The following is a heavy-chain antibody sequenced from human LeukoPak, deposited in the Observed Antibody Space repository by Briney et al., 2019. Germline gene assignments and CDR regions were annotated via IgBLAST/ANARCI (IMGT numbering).Heavy chain of an antibody. CDR2: ISSSSSYI. CDR3: ARDGITIFGAGGMDV. V-gene: IGHV3-21*01. J-gene: IGHJ6*02. CDR1: GFTFSSYT. D-gene: IGHD3-3*01. Sequence: PGGSLRLSCAASGFTFSSYTMNWVRQAPEKGLEWVSSISSSSSYIYHADSVEGRFTISRDNAKNSVYLQMNSLRAEDTAVYYCARDGITIFGAGGMDVWGQGTTVTVSS.